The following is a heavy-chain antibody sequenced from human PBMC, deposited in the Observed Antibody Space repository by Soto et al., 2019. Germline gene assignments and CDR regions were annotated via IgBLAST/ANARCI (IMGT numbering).Heavy chain of an antibody. CDR2: ISAYNGNT. V-gene: IGHV1-18*01. CDR1: GYTFTSYG. Sequence: QVQLVQSGAEVKKPGASVKVSCKASGYTFTSYGISWVRQAPGQGLEWMGWISAYNGNTNYAQKLQGRVTMTTDTSTSTAYMELRSLRSDETAVYYCARDHKYDYIWGSYRSFAFDIWGQGTMVTVSS. J-gene: IGHJ3*02. D-gene: IGHD3-16*02. CDR3: ARDHKYDYIWGSYRSFAFDI.